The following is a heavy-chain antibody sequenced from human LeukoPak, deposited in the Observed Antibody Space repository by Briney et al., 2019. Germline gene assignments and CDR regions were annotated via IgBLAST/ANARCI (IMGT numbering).Heavy chain of an antibody. Sequence: ASVKVSCKASGYTFTSYDINWVRQATGQGLEWMGWMNPNSGNTGYAQKFQGRVTMTRNTSISTAYMELSSLRSEDTAVYYCARSRFGELNFDYWGQGTLVTVSS. CDR3: ARSRFGELNFDY. J-gene: IGHJ4*02. CDR1: GYTFTSYD. V-gene: IGHV1-8*01. D-gene: IGHD3-10*01. CDR2: MNPNSGNT.